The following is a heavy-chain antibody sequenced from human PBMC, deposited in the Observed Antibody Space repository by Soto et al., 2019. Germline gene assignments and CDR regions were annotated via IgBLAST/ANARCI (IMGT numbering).Heavy chain of an antibody. CDR3: AKTPGWYDSSCYLDY. CDR2: VSYDGVKK. CDR1: RFPLSIYA. J-gene: IGHJ4*02. V-gene: IGHV3-30*04. D-gene: IGHD3-22*01. Sequence: PGGSLRLSCTASRFPLSIYALHWVRQAPGKGLEWVAIVSYDGVKKYYADSVKGRFTISRDNSKNTLYLQMHSLRAEDTAVYFCAKTPGWYDSSCYLDYWGQGTLVTLSS.